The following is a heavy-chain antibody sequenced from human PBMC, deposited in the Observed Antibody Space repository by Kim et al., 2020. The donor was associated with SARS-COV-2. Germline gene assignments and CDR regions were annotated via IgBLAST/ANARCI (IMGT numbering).Heavy chain of an antibody. Sequence: GGSLRLSCAASGFTLSMYAMSWVRQAPGKGLDWVSTISGSGYSTYYADSVKGRFTISRDNSKNTLYLQMNSLRAEDTALYYCAKGGKQWPPDDPWGQGTLVTVSS. D-gene: IGHD6-19*01. J-gene: IGHJ5*02. CDR3: AKGGKQWPPDDP. CDR2: ISGSGYST. CDR1: GFTLSMYA. V-gene: IGHV3-23*01.